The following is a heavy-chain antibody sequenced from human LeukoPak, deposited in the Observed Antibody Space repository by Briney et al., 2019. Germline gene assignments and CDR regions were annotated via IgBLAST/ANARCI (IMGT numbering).Heavy chain of an antibody. CDR1: GGSISSYY. CDR2: IYYSGST. V-gene: IGHV4-59*12. J-gene: IGHJ5*02. CDR3: ARAGSSSWYFWFDP. Sequence: SETLSLPCTVSGGSISSYYWSWIRQPPGKGLEWIGYIYYSGSTNYNPSLKSRVTISVDTSKNQFSLKLRSVPAADTAVYYCARAGSSSWYFWFDPWGQGTLVTVSS. D-gene: IGHD6-13*01.